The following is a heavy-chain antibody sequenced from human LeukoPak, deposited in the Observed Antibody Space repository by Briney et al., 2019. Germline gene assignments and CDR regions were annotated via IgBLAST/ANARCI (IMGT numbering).Heavy chain of an antibody. Sequence: GGSLRLSCAASGFTFSSYGMHWVRQAQGKGLEWVSIIWYDGSNKYYADSVKGRFTISRDNSKNTLYLQMNSLRAEDTAVYYCARDLLWFGENYGMDVWGQGTTVTVSS. V-gene: IGHV3-33*08. J-gene: IGHJ6*02. D-gene: IGHD3-10*01. CDR2: IWYDGSNK. CDR3: ARDLLWFGENYGMDV. CDR1: GFTFSSYG.